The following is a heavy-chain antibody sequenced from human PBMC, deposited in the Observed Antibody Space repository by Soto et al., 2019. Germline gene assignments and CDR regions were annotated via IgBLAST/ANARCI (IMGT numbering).Heavy chain of an antibody. CDR1: GYTFTSYG. CDR2: ISAYNGNT. CDR3: ARVSCISTSCYGWDYYYYYGMDV. V-gene: IGHV1-18*01. D-gene: IGHD2-2*01. J-gene: IGHJ6*02. Sequence: ASVKVSCKASGYTFTSYGISWVRQAPGQGLGWMGWISAYNGNTNYAQKLQGRVTMTTDTSTSTAYMELRSLRSDDTAVYYCARVSCISTSCYGWDYYYYYGMDVWGQGTTDTVSS.